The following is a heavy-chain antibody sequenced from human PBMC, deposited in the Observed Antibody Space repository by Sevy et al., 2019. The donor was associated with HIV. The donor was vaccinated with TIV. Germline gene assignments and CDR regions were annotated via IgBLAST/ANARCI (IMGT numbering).Heavy chain of an antibody. CDR3: ARSGGYYDQGMDV. CDR2: INHSGNI. J-gene: IGHJ6*02. D-gene: IGHD3-16*01. V-gene: IGHV4-34*01. CDR1: GGSFSDYS. Sequence: SETLSLTCAVYGGSFSDYSCTWIRQPPGKGLEWIGEINHSGNINYNPSLKGRVTISVDTSKNQFSMKLSSVTAADTAVYYCARSGGYYDQGMDVWGQGTTVTVSS.